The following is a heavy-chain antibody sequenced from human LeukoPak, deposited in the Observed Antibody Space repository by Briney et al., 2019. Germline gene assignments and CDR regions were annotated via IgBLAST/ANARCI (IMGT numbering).Heavy chain of an antibody. D-gene: IGHD6-13*01. CDR1: GVSISSYY. CDR2: IYYSGST. J-gene: IGHJ3*02. Sequence: PSETLSLTCTVSGVSISSYYWSWIRQPPGKGLEWVGYIYYSGSTNYNPSLKSRVTMSLDTSKNQFSLKLSSVTAADTAVYYCARTYSSSPWSAFDIWGQGTMVTVSS. CDR3: ARTYSSSPWSAFDI. V-gene: IGHV4-59*01.